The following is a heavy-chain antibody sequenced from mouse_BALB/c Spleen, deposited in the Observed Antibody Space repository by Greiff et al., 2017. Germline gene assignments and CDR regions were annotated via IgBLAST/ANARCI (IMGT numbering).Heavy chain of an antibody. V-gene: IGHV3-6*02. CDR2: ISYDGSN. Sequence: EVKLQESGPGLVKPSQSLSLTCSVTGYSITSGYYWNWIRQFPGNKLEWMGYISYDGSNNYNPSLKNRISITRDTSKNQFFLKLNSVTTEDTATYYCAREGRAAWFAYWGQGTLVTVSA. CDR3: AREGRAAWFAY. J-gene: IGHJ3*01. CDR1: GYSITSGYY. D-gene: IGHD3-3*01.